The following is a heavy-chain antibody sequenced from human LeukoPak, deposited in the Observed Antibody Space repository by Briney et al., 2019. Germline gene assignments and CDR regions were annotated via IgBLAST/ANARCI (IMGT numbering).Heavy chain of an antibody. D-gene: IGHD2-15*01. CDR2: INNDGSST. Sequence: GGSLRLSCAASGFTFSSYWMHWVRQAPGKGLVWVSHINNDGSSTSYADSVKGRFTISRDNAKNALYLQMNSLRTEDTAVYYCACYGIAPPYWGQGTLVTVSS. CDR3: ACYGIAPPY. CDR1: GFTFSSYW. J-gene: IGHJ4*02. V-gene: IGHV3-74*01.